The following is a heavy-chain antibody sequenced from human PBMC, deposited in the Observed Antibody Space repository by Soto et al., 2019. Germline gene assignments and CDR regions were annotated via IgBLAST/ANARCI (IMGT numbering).Heavy chain of an antibody. CDR1: GFTFSSYA. CDR3: VIPPVTYYYDSPMDV. J-gene: IGHJ6*02. V-gene: IGHV3-64D*08. D-gene: IGHD3-22*01. Sequence: PGGSLRLSCSASGFTFSSYAMHWVRQAPGKGLEYVSAISSNGGSTYYADSVKGRFTISRDNSKNTLYLQMSSLRAEDTAVYYCVIPPVTYYYDSPMDVWGQGTTVTVSS. CDR2: ISSNGGST.